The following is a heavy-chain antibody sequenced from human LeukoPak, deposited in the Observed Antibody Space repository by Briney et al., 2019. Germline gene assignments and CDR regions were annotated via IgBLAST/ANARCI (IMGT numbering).Heavy chain of an antibody. CDR2: ISYDGSNK. D-gene: IGHD6-13*01. J-gene: IGHJ6*03. V-gene: IGHV3-30-3*01. Sequence: GRSLRLSCAASGFTFSSYAMHWVRQAPGKGLEWVAVISYDGSNKYYADSVKGRYTISRDNSKNTLYLQMNSLRAEDTAVYYCASDSSSSPAYYHYYMDAWGKGTTVTVSS. CDR3: ASDSSSSPAYYHYYMDA. CDR1: GFTFSSYA.